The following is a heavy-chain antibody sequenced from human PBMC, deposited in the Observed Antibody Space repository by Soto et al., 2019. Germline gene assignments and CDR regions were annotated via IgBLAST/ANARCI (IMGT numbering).Heavy chain of an antibody. CDR1: GFTFSDYY. J-gene: IGHJ4*02. V-gene: IGHV3-11*01. CDR3: ARVAYCGGDCYTYYFDY. D-gene: IGHD2-21*02. CDR2: ISSSGSTI. Sequence: PGGSLRLSCAASGFTFSDYYMSWIRQAPGKGLEWVSYISSSGSTICYADSVKGRFTISRDNAKNSLYLQMNSLRAEDTAVYYCARVAYCGGDCYTYYFDYWGQGTLVTVSS.